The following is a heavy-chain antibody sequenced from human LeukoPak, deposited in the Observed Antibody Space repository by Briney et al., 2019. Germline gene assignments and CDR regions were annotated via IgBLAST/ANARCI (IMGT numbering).Heavy chain of an antibody. CDR1: GFTFSSYW. CDR2: IKQDGGQM. Sequence: AGGSLRLSCAASGFTFSSYWMSWVRQAPGKGLEWVANIKQDGGQMFYVDSVKGRFSISRDNAKNSLYLQMNNLRAEDTAVYYCARDGDYNWNYRSGFDFWGQGVLVTVSS. CDR3: ARDGDYNWNYRSGFDF. D-gene: IGHD1-7*01. V-gene: IGHV3-7*01. J-gene: IGHJ4*02.